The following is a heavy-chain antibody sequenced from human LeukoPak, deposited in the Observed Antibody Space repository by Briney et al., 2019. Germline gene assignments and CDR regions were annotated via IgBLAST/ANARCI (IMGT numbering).Heavy chain of an antibody. CDR1: GGSISSSSYY. Sequence: SETLSLTCTVSGGSISSSSYYWGWIRQPPGKGLEWIGSIYYSGSTYCNPSLKSRVTISVDTSKNQFSLKLSSVTAADTAVYYCARQNRITIFGVVSKDWFDPWGQGTLVTVSS. D-gene: IGHD3-3*01. CDR2: IYYSGST. V-gene: IGHV4-39*01. J-gene: IGHJ5*02. CDR3: ARQNRITIFGVVSKDWFDP.